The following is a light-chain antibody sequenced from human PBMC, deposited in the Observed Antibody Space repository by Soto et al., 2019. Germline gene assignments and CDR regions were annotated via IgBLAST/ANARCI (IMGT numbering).Light chain of an antibody. J-gene: IGLJ3*02. CDR1: SSNIGNNG. Sequence: QSVLTQAPSASGTPGQRVTISCSGSSSNIGNNGVNWYQQLPGTAPQLLIYRNNQRPSGVPDRFSGSKSGTSASLAISGLQSEGEADYYCAAWDDSLNGWVFGGGTQLTVL. V-gene: IGLV1-44*01. CDR2: RNN. CDR3: AAWDDSLNGWV.